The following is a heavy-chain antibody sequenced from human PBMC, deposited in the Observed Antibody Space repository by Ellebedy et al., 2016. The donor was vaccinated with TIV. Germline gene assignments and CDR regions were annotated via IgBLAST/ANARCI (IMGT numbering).Heavy chain of an antibody. CDR2: IIPIFGTA. CDR1: GGTFSSYA. CDR3: ARDRFGVPLRYAGY. Sequence: ASVKVSCKASGGTFSSYAISWVRQAPGQGLEWMGGIIPIFGTANYAQKFQGRVTITADKSTSTAYMELSSLRSEDTAVYYCARDRFGVPLRYAGYWGQGTLVAVSS. V-gene: IGHV1-69*06. D-gene: IGHD3-16*01. J-gene: IGHJ4*02.